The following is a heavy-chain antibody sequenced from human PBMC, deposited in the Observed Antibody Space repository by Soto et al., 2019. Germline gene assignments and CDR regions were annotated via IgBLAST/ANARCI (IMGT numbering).Heavy chain of an antibody. Sequence: SVKVSFKASGFTFTSSAVQWVRQARGQRLEWIGWIVVGSGNTNYAQKFQERVTITRDMSTSTAYMGLSSLRSEDTAVYYCAADVDTAMVFDYWGQGTLVTVSS. CDR2: IVVGSGNT. CDR3: AADVDTAMVFDY. V-gene: IGHV1-58*01. J-gene: IGHJ4*02. CDR1: GFTFTSSA. D-gene: IGHD5-18*01.